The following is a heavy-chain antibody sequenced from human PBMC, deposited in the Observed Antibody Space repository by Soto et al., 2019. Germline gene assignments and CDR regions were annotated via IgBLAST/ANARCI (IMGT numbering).Heavy chain of an antibody. Sequence: QVQLVQSGAEVKKPGASVKVSCKASGYTFTSYGISWVRQAPGQGLEWMGLISAYNGNTNYARKLQGRVTMTTDTATSTAYMELRSMRSDDTAVYYCAREGKEWNDPYYYYGMDVWGQGTTVTVSS. J-gene: IGHJ6*02. CDR2: ISAYNGNT. V-gene: IGHV1-18*04. D-gene: IGHD1-1*01. CDR3: AREGKEWNDPYYYYGMDV. CDR1: GYTFTSYG.